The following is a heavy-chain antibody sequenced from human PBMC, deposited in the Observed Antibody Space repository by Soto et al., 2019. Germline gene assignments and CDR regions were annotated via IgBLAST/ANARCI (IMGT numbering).Heavy chain of an antibody. D-gene: IGHD5-18*01. Sequence: SVKVSCKASGYTFTSYGISWVRQAPGQGLEWMGGIIPIFGTANYAQKFQGRVTITADESTSTAYMELSSLRSEDTAVYYCASLMDTAMVKYYFDYWGQGTLVTVSS. V-gene: IGHV1-69*13. J-gene: IGHJ4*02. CDR1: GYTFTSYG. CDR2: IIPIFGTA. CDR3: ASLMDTAMVKYYFDY.